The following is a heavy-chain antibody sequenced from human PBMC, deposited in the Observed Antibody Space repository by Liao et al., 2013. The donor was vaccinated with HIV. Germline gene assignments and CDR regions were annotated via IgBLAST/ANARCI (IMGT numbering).Heavy chain of an antibody. J-gene: IGHJ4*02. CDR1: GSSFRGYY. CDR3: ARGGRDGYTSRAGKRPFDY. Sequence: QVHLQQWGAGLLKPAETLSLTCAVDGSSFRGYYWTWIRQPPGKGLEWLGEVTHSGGTNHNPSLKSRLTISVDTSKNQVSLKLSSVTAADTAVYYCARGGRDGYTSRAGKRPFDYWGQGSLVTVSS. D-gene: IGHD5-24*01. CDR2: VTHSGGT. V-gene: IGHV4-34*01.